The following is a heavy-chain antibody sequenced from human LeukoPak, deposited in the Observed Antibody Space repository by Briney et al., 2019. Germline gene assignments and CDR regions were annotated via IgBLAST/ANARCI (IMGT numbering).Heavy chain of an antibody. D-gene: IGHD1-14*01. CDR1: GGSFSSYS. J-gene: IGHJ4*02. Sequence: SETLSLTCDVSGGSFSSYSWNWIRQPPGKGLEWIAEISYAGNTHTGTTSYSASLKSRVTISVDTPKNQFSLHLSSVTAADAGVYYCARGFSGFWEFDSWGQGTLVTVSS. CDR2: ISYAGNTHTGTT. V-gene: IGHV4-34*01. CDR3: ARGFSGFWEFDS.